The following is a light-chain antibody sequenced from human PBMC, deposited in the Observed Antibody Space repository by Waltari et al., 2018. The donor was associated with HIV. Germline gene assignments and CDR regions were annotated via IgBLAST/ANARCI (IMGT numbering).Light chain of an antibody. CDR1: RSDVGGFNF. V-gene: IGLV2-23*02. CDR3: CSYAGSRTWV. CDR2: DVF. J-gene: IGLJ3*02. Sequence: QSALTQPASASGSPGPSITVSCTGTRSDVGGFNFVSWYQQHPGKAPNLIIFDVFKRPAGVSERFSGSRSGNTASLTVSGLQAEDEADYYCCSYAGSRTWVFGGGTALTVL.